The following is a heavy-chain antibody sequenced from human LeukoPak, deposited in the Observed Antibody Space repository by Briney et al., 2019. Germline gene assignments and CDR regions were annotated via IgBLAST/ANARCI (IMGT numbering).Heavy chain of an antibody. J-gene: IGHJ3*02. V-gene: IGHV1-18*01. D-gene: IGHD1-26*01. CDR1: GYIFTSYG. CDR3: ARDSALWQRSNIVGAPRVAFDI. CDR2: ISAHNGNT. Sequence: ASVKVSCKACGYIFTSYGISWVREARGQGLEWMGWISAHNGNTNYAQKLQGRVTMTTDTSTSTAYMELRSLRSDGTAVYYWARDSALWQRSNIVGAPRVAFDIWGQGTMVTVSS.